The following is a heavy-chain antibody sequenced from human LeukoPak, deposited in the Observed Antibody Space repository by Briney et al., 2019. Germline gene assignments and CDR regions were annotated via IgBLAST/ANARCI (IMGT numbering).Heavy chain of an antibody. D-gene: IGHD3-16*01. V-gene: IGHV4-39*01. J-gene: IGHJ4*02. CDR2: INHSGST. Sequence: PSETLSLTCTVSGGSISSSSYYWGWIRQPPGKGLEWIGEINHSGSTNYNPSLKSRVTISVDTSKNQFSLKLSSVTAADTAVYYCARQLGDITTFDYWGQGTLVTVSS. CDR1: GGSISSSSYY. CDR3: ARQLGDITTFDY.